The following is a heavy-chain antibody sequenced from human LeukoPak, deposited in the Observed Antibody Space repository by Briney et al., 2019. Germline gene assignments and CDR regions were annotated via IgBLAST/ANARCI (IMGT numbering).Heavy chain of an antibody. Sequence: SETLSLTCTVSGGSVSSRGYSWSWIRKSPGKGLEWFGYIYHNGSTTYNPSLESRVTISMDTSRNQFSLRLSSVTTADTAVYYCARYLVVVSAIGRGYFDYWGQGTLVTVSS. CDR1: GGSVSSRGYS. D-gene: IGHD2-21*02. CDR3: ARYLVVVSAIGRGYFDY. J-gene: IGHJ4*02. V-gene: IGHV4-61*08. CDR2: IYHNGST.